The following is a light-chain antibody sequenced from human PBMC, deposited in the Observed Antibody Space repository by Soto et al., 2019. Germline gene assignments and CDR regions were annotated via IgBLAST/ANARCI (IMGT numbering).Light chain of an antibody. Sequence: DIGLTQSPSSLSASVGDKLTITCRANQSITNFLNWYQKKPGEVPRLLIYAASRLGNGVPSRFSGSGSGTDFALTINSLQPEDFATYYCQQSYTTLRLSFGGGTRVDFK. J-gene: IGKJ4*01. V-gene: IGKV1-39*01. CDR2: AAS. CDR3: QQSYTTLRLS. CDR1: QSITNF.